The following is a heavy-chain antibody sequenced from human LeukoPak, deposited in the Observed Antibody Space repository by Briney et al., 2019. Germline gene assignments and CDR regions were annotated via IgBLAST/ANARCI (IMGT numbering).Heavy chain of an antibody. CDR1: GGSISGSSYY. CDR3: ARPDYGGNSYAFDI. V-gene: IGHV4-39*01. Sequence: SETLSLTCTVSGGSISGSSYYWGWIRQPPGKGLEWIGSIYYSGSTYYNPSLKSRVTISVDTSKNQFSLKLSSVTAADTAVYYCARPDYGGNSYAFDIWGQGTMVTVSS. D-gene: IGHD4-23*01. J-gene: IGHJ3*02. CDR2: IYYSGST.